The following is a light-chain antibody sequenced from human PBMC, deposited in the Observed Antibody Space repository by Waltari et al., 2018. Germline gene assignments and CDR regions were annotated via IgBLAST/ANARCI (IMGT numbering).Light chain of an antibody. V-gene: IGKV3-15*01. CDR2: GAS. Sequence: EIVMTQSPATLSVSPGERTTLSCRASQSVSSNLAWYQQKPGQAPRLLIYGASNRATGIPARFSVSGTGTEFTLTISSMQSEDIAVYYCQQYNKWPPWTFGQGTKVEIK. J-gene: IGKJ1*01. CDR1: QSVSSN. CDR3: QQYNKWPPWT.